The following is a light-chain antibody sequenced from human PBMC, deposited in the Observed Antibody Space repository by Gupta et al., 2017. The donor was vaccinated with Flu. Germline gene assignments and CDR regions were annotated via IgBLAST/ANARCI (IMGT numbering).Light chain of an antibody. V-gene: IGKV3-20*01. CDR1: QTVSSRS. Sequence: ERAPLSCRASQTVSSRSLAWYQQKLGQAPSLLIYGASSRATGIPDRFSGSGSGTDFTLTISRLEPEDFAVYYCQQYGGSPGTFGQGTKVEIK. CDR3: QQYGGSPGT. J-gene: IGKJ1*01. CDR2: GAS.